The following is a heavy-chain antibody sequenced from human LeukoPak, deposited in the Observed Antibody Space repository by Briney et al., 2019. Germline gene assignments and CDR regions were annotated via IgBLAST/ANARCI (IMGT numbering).Heavy chain of an antibody. CDR1: GFTFSDYY. CDR3: ARDPGPAATENWFDP. CDR2: INSSGSTM. V-gene: IGHV3-11*04. Sequence: GGSLRLSCAASGFTFSDYYISWIRQAPGKGLEWVSYINSSGSTMYYADSVKGRFTISRDNAKNSLYLQMNSLRAEDTSVYYCARDPGPAATENWFDPWGQGTLVTVSS. J-gene: IGHJ5*02. D-gene: IGHD2-2*01.